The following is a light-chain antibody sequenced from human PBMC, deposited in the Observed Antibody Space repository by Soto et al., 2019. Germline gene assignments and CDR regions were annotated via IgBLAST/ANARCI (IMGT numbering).Light chain of an antibody. CDR1: QSVSSCY. Sequence: EIVLTQSPCTLSLSPGERATLSCRASQSVSSCYLAWYQQKPGQAPRLLIYGASSRTTVIPDRFSGSGSGTDFTLTISRREPEDFAVYYCQQYCSSPKWTFGQGTKVEIK. V-gene: IGKV3-20*01. CDR3: QQYCSSPKWT. J-gene: IGKJ1*01. CDR2: GAS.